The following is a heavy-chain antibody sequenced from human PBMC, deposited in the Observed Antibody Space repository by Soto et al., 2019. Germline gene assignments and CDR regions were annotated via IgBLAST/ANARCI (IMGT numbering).Heavy chain of an antibody. V-gene: IGHV4-39*01. CDR3: AMATGPGRTDAFD. Sequence: QLQLQESGPGLVKPSETLSLTCTVSGGSISSTTYYWGWIRQPPGKGLEWIGSIYRSGSTYYNPSLKSRVAISVDTSNDQFSLRLSSVTAADTAVYYCAMATGPGRTDAFD. D-gene: IGHD1-26*01. CDR2: IYRSGST. CDR1: GGSISSTTYY. J-gene: IGHJ3*02.